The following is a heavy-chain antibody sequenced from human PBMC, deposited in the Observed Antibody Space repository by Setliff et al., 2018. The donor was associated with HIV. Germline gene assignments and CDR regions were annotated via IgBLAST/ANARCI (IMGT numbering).Heavy chain of an antibody. Sequence: ASVKVSCKDSGYTFTSYDINWVRQGTGQGLEWMGRISTYSGKTDYAEKFQGRLTMTMDTSTRTVFMELRSLTLDDTSVYYCARGSAPNIVVAASLDIWGQGTLVTVSS. J-gene: IGHJ4*01. CDR2: ISTYSGKT. CDR3: ARGSAPNIVVAASLDI. CDR1: GYTFTSYD. V-gene: IGHV1-18*01. D-gene: IGHD6-19*01.